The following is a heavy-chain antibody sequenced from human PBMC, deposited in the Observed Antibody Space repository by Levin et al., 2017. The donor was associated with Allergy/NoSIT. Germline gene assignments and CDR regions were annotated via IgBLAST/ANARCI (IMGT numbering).Heavy chain of an antibody. J-gene: IGHJ6*03. CDR2: IWYDGINK. V-gene: IGHV3-33*01. D-gene: IGHD3-9*01. CDR1: GFTFSNYG. CDR3: ARDTRYFDWLLSDYYYYYYMDV. Sequence: GGSLRLSCAASGFTFSNYGMHWVRQAPGKGLEWVAVIWYDGINKYYADSVKGRFTISRDNSKNTLYLQMNGLRAKDTAVYYCARDTRYFDWLLSDYYYYYYMDVWGKGTTVTVSS.